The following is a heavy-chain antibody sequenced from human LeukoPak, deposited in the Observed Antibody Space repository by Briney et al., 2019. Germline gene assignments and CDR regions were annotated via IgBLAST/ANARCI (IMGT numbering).Heavy chain of an antibody. Sequence: PGGSQRLSCAASGFTFSSYWMSWVRQAPGKGLEWVANIKQDGSEKYYVDSVKGRFTISRDNAKNSLYLQMNSLRAEDTAVYYCAKDVGKWESLHFFDYWGQGTLVTVSS. CDR3: AKDVGKWESLHFFDY. CDR2: IKQDGSEK. D-gene: IGHD1-26*01. CDR1: GFTFSSYW. V-gene: IGHV3-7*03. J-gene: IGHJ4*02.